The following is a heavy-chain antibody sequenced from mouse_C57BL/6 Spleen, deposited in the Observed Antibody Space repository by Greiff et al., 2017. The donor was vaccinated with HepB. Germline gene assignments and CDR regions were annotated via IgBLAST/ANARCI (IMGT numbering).Heavy chain of an antibody. CDR1: GYTFTSYW. J-gene: IGHJ4*01. D-gene: IGHD1-1*01. V-gene: IGHV1-59*01. Sequence: QVQLQQPGAELVRPGTSVKLSCKASGYTFTSYWMHWVKQRPGQGLEWIGVIDPSDSYTNYNQKFKGKATLTVDTSSSTAYMQLSSLTSEDSAVYYCARTPTVVGEDAMDYWGQGTSVTVSS. CDR3: ARTPTVVGEDAMDY. CDR2: IDPSDSYT.